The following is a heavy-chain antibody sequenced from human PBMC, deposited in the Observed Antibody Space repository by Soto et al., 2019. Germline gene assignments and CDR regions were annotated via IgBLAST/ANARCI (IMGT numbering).Heavy chain of an antibody. CDR2: INAGNGNT. D-gene: IGHD5-12*01. V-gene: IGHV1-3*01. J-gene: IGHJ4*02. Sequence: IVWINAGNGNTKYSQKFQGRVTITRDTSASTTYMELSSLRSEDTAVYYCARFIKWIDYWRQVTLVTVS. CDR3: ARFIKWIDY.